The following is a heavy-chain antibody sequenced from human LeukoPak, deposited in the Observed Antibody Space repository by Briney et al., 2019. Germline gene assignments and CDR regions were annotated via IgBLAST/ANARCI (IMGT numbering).Heavy chain of an antibody. Sequence: GGSLRLSCAASGFTFSTYEMAWVRQAPGKGLEWVGYISRSGGNIYYADSVKGRFTISRDNAKNSLYLQMNSLRAEDTAVYYCARDGDSGYPAPFDIWGQGTMVTVPS. CDR3: ARDGDSGYPAPFDI. CDR1: GFTFSTYE. CDR2: ISRSGGNI. D-gene: IGHD5-12*01. V-gene: IGHV3-48*03. J-gene: IGHJ3*02.